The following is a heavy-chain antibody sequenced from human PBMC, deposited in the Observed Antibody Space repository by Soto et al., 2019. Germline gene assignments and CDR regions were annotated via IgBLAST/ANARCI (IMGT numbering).Heavy chain of an antibody. CDR1: VFTFSSYD. D-gene: IGHD3-3*01. V-gene: IGHV3-13*01. Sequence: SLRLSCTASVFTFSSYDMHWVRHATLKFLEWVSAIGTAVDTYYPGSVKGRFTISRENAKNSLYLQMNSLRAEDTAVYYCARDLYYDFWSGYPYGMEVWGQGTTVTVSS. J-gene: IGHJ6*02. CDR2: IGTAVDT. CDR3: ARDLYYDFWSGYPYGMEV.